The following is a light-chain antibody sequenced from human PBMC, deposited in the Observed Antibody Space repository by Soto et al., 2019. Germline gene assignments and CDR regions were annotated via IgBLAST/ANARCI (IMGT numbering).Light chain of an antibody. Sequence: DIQMTQSPSTLSGSVGDRVTITCRASQTISSWLAWYQQKPGKAPKLLIYKAYTLKSGVPSRFSGSGSGTEFTLTISIQQPDDLATYDCQHNSSNPEAFGQGNKVELK. CDR2: KAY. J-gene: IGKJ1*01. CDR1: QTISSW. V-gene: IGKV1-5*03. CDR3: QHNSSNPEA.